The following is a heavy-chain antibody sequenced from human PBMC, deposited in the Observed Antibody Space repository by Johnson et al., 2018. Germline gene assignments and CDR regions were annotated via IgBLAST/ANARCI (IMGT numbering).Heavy chain of an antibody. V-gene: IGHV3-30-3*01. CDR3: ARDSCAYRSSCQKVAFDI. D-gene: IGHD6-13*01. Sequence: LVQSGGGVVQPGRSLRLSCAASGFTFSSYAMHWVRQAPGKGLEWVAVISYDGSNKYYADSVKGRFTISRDNSKNTLYLQMNSRRAEDTAVYYCARDSCAYRSSCQKVAFDIWGQGTIVSVSS. J-gene: IGHJ3*02. CDR2: ISYDGSNK. CDR1: GFTFSSYA.